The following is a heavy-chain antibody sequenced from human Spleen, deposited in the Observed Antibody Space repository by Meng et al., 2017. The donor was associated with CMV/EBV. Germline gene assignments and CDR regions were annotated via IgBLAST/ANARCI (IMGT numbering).Heavy chain of an antibody. V-gene: IGHV4-39*07. J-gene: IGHJ3*02. Sequence: SETLSLTCTVSGGSISSSSYYWGWIRQPPGKGLEWIGSIYYSGSTYYNPSLKSRVTISIDTSKNQFSLRLRSVTAADTAVYYCANPSGSYLMGAFDIWGQGTMVTVSS. CDR2: IYYSGST. D-gene: IGHD1-26*01. CDR3: ANPSGSYLMGAFDI. CDR1: GGSISSSSYY.